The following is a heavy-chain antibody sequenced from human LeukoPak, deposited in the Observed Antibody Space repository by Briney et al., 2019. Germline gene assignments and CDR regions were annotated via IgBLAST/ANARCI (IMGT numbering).Heavy chain of an antibody. D-gene: IGHD3-10*01. Sequence: ASVTVSCKASGYTFSSYGISWVRQAPGQGLEWMGLISAYNGNINYIQKFQGRVTMTTDTSTSTAYMELRSLRSDDTAVYYCAREHGSGSYYNPVGFDYWGQGTLVTVSS. J-gene: IGHJ4*02. CDR3: AREHGSGSYYNPVGFDY. CDR2: ISAYNGNI. CDR1: GYTFSSYG. V-gene: IGHV1-18*01.